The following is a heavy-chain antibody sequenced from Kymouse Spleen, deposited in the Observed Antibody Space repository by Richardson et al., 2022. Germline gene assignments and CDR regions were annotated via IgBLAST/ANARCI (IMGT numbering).Heavy chain of an antibody. CDR1: GGSFSGYY. CDR3: ARGDYYGSGTPHYYYYGMDV. V-gene: IGHV4-34*01. CDR2: INHSGST. Sequence: QVQLQQWGAGLLKPSETLSLTCAVYGGSFSGYYWSWIRQPPGKGLEWIGEINHSGSTNYNPSLKSRVTISVDTSKNQFSLKLSSVTAADTAVYYCARGDYYGSGTPHYYYYGMDVWGQGTTVTVSS. D-gene: IGHD3-10*01. J-gene: IGHJ6*02.